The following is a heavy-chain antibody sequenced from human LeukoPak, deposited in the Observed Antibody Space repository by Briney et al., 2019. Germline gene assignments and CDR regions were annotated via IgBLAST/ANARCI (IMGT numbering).Heavy chain of an antibody. V-gene: IGHV3-53*01. CDR1: GFTVSNNY. D-gene: IGHD1-26*01. CDR2: LYSDGRT. J-gene: IGHJ4*02. CDR3: AKYSGSYYYPPNWDS. Sequence: GGSLRLSCAASGFTVSNNYMTWVRQAPGKGLEWVSVLYSDGRTYYADSVKGRFTLSRDYPKNTLYLQMNSLRAEDTAVYFCAKYSGSYYYPPNWDSWGQGTLVTVSS.